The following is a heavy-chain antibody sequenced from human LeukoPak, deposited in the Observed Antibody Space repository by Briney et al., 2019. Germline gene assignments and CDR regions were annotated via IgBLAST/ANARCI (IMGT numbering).Heavy chain of an antibody. CDR2: IAYDGSRA. J-gene: IGHJ4*02. CDR1: GFTFGGYG. D-gene: IGHD1-14*01. Sequence: GGSLRLSCAGSGFTFGGYGMHWFRQTPGKGLEWVAVIAYDGSRAFYADSVKGRFTISRENSKNTMSVQMDDLRAEDTAVYYCTRYNNDHFDYWGQGTLVTVSS. CDR3: TRYNNDHFDY. V-gene: IGHV3-33*01.